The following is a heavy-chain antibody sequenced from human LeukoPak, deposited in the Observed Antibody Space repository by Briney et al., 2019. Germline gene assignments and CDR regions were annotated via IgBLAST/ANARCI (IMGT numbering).Heavy chain of an antibody. V-gene: IGHV4-39*02. CDR2: LHHSGTT. J-gene: IGHJ4*02. Sequence: SETLSLTCTVSGGSISSSSYYWGWIRQPPGKGLEWIGSLHHSGTTNYNPSLKSRVTISVDTSKNHFSLKLSSVTAADTAVYFCARLSLTPGVDYWGQGTLVTVSS. CDR3: ARLSLTPGVDY. D-gene: IGHD4-17*01. CDR1: GGSISSSSYY.